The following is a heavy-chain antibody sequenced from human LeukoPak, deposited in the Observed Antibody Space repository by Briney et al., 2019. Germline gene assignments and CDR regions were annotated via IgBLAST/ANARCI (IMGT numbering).Heavy chain of an antibody. V-gene: IGHV4-59*08. CDR1: GGSISSYY. Sequence: SETLSLTCTVSGGSISSYYWSWIRQPPGKGLEWMGYIYYSGSTNYNPSLKSRVTISVDTSKNQFSLKLSSVTAADTAVYYCARRDYGDYVAWFDPWGQGTLVTVSS. CDR2: IYYSGST. CDR3: ARRDYGDYVAWFDP. J-gene: IGHJ5*02. D-gene: IGHD4-17*01.